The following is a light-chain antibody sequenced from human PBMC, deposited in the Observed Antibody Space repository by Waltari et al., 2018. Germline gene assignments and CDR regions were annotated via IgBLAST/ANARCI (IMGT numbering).Light chain of an antibody. J-gene: IGLJ3*02. Sequence: QPVLTQPPSASASLGASVTLTCTLSSGYSTYKVAWYQQSPGKGPRFVMRVGTGGMVGSKGDGIPDRFSVLGSGLNRYLTIKNIQEEDESDYHCGADHASGSNFVWVFGGGTKLTVL. CDR1: SGYSTYK. CDR3: GADHASGSNFVWV. V-gene: IGLV9-49*01. CDR2: VGTGGMVG.